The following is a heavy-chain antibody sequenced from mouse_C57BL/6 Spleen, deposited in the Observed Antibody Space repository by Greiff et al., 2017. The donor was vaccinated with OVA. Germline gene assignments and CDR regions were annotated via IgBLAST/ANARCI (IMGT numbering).Heavy chain of an antibody. J-gene: IGHJ1*03. D-gene: IGHD1-3*01. Sequence: EVQLQQSGGGLVKPGGSLKLSCAASGFTFSDYGMHWVRQAPEKGLDWVAYISSGSSTIYYADTVKGRFTISRDKAKNTLFLQMTSLRSEDTAMYYCARSGYYWYFDVWGTGTTVTVSS. CDR2: ISSGSSTI. V-gene: IGHV5-17*01. CDR3: ARSGYYWYFDV. CDR1: GFTFSDYG.